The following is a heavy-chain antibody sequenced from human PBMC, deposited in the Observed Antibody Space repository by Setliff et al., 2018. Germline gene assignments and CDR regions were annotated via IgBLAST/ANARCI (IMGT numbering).Heavy chain of an antibody. CDR2: IYSSGST. Sequence: SETLSLTCTVSGGSISSGSYYWSWIRQPAGKGLEWIGHIYSSGSTYYNPSLKSRVTISVDTSKSHFSLKLSSVTAADTAVYYCASYRQDVNYWGQGTLVTVSS. CDR1: GGSISSGSYY. CDR3: ASYRQDVNY. D-gene: IGHD4-4*01. V-gene: IGHV4-61*09. J-gene: IGHJ4*02.